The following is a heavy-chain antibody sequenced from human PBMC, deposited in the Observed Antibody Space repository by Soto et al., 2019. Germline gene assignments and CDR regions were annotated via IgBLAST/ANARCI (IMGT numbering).Heavy chain of an antibody. Sequence: EVRLLESGGGLVQPGGSLRLSCAASGFTFSSYAMGWVRQAPGKGLEWVSGIDGSGGDTSFADSVKGRFTISRDNSENTLYLHMNSLSAEDTARYYCAKEIVAAAYVETSPFDFWGQGTLVTVSS. D-gene: IGHD2-15*01. CDR3: AKEIVAAAYVETSPFDF. CDR2: IDGSGGDT. CDR1: GFTFSSYA. J-gene: IGHJ4*02. V-gene: IGHV3-23*01.